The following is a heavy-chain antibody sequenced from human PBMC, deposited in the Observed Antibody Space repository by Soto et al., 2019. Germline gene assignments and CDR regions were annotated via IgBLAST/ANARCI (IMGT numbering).Heavy chain of an antibody. J-gene: IGHJ3*02. Sequence: SETLSLTCTVSGGSISTYYWTWIRQSPEKGLEWLGNIYYSGSTNYSPSLNSRLTISLDTSKNQFSLKLRSVTAADTAVYYCARESRCVNGACGNVFDIWGRGTKVTVS. D-gene: IGHD2-8*01. CDR1: GGSISTYY. CDR3: ARESRCVNGACGNVFDI. V-gene: IGHV4-59*12. CDR2: IYYSGST.